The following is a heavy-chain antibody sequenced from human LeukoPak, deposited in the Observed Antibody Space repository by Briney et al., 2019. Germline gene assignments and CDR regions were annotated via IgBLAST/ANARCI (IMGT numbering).Heavy chain of an antibody. V-gene: IGHV3-64*02. CDR2: ISSNGGST. CDR3: ARGGVNDAFDI. D-gene: IGHD3-16*01. CDR1: GFTFSSYA. J-gene: IGHJ3*02. Sequence: GGSLRLSCSASGFTFSSYAMHWVRQAPGKGLEYVSAISSNGGSTYYADSVKGRFTISRDNSKNTLYLQMGSLRAEDMAVYYCARGGVNDAFDIWGQGTMVTVSS.